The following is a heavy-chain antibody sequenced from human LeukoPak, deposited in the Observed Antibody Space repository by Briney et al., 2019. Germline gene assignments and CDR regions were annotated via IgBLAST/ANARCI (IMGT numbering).Heavy chain of an antibody. V-gene: IGHV1-3*01. CDR1: GYTFINYA. D-gene: IGHD6-13*01. Sequence: GASVKVSCKASGYTFINYAINWGRQAPGQRPEWVGWINAVNGITKYSQKFQGRVTITRDTSASTAYMELTSLTSADTAVYYCARGPRAAADDYWGQGTLVTVSS. J-gene: IGHJ4*02. CDR3: ARGPRAAADDY. CDR2: INAVNGIT.